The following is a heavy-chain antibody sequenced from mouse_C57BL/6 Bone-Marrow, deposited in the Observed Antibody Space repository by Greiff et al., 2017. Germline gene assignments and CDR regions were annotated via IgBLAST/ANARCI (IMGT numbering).Heavy chain of an antibody. Sequence: QVQLQQPGAELVRPGTSVKLSCKASGYTFTSYWMHWVKQRPGQGLEWIGVIDPSDSYTNYNQKFKGKATLTVDTSSSTAYMQLSSLTSEDSAVYYCARLLYDAFPWYFDVWGTGTTVTVSS. D-gene: IGHD2-12*01. V-gene: IGHV1-59*01. CDR1: GYTFTSYW. J-gene: IGHJ1*03. CDR2: IDPSDSYT. CDR3: ARLLYDAFPWYFDV.